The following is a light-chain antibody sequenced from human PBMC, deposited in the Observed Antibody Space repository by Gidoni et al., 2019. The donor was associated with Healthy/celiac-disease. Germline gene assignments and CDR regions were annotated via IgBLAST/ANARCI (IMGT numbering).Light chain of an antibody. J-gene: IGKJ5*01. CDR3: QQYNNWPPIT. CDR2: GAA. V-gene: IGKV3-15*01. CDR1: QSVSSN. Sequence: EIVMPPSPAPLSVSPGERATLSCRASQSVSSNLAGYQQKPGQAPRRLINGAATRATGSPARCSGSGSGTEVTLTISSLQEEDFAVDYCQQYNNWPPITFGQGTRLEIK.